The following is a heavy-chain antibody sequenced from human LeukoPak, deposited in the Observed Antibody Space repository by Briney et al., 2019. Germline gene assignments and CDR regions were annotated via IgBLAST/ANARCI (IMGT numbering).Heavy chain of an antibody. CDR2: VSIGGSFI. D-gene: IGHD4-17*01. CDR1: GFTFSSSC. Sequence: PGGSLRLSCAASGFTFSSSCMNWVRQAPGKGLEWVSFVSIGGSFIYYADSVKGRFTIYRDDAKNYLYLQMNSLTAEDTAEYYCARNKINTVTTGWYFDLWGRGTLVSVSS. J-gene: IGHJ2*01. CDR3: ARNKINTVTTGWYFDL. V-gene: IGHV3-21*01.